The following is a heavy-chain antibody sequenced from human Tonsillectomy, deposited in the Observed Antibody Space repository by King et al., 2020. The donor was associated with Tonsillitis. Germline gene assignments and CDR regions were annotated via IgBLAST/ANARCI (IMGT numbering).Heavy chain of an antibody. J-gene: IGHJ4*01. CDR1: GFTFSSYA. D-gene: IGHD4-17*01. Sequence: VQLVESGGGLVHPGGSLRLSCAASGFTFSSYAMSWVRQAPGKGLEWVSAISGSGGSTYYADSVKGRFTISRDNSKNTLYLQMNSLRAEDTAVYYCAKPCCGDGDYVLGEFDYWGHGTLVTVSS. V-gene: IGHV3-23*04. CDR2: ISGSGGST. CDR3: AKPCCGDGDYVLGEFDY.